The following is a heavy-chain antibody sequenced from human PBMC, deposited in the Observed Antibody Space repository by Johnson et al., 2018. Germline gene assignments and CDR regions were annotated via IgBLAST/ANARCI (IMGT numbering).Heavy chain of an antibody. CDR3: PRTGGYSSDGRTSYAFDI. J-gene: IGHJ3*02. CDR1: GFTFSNYW. V-gene: IGHV3-7*03. D-gene: IGHD2-15*01. Sequence: EVQLVESGGGLVQPGRSLRLSCAASGFTFSNYWMSWVRQTPGKGLEWLANIKPDGTEKYYMDSVKGRFIISRDNAKNSLYLQITGRRAEDTAVYYCPRTGGYSSDGRTSYAFDIWGQGTMVTVSS. CDR2: IKPDGTEK.